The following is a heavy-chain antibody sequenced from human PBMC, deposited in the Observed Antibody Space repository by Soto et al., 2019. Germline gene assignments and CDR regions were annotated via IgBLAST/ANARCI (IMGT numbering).Heavy chain of an antibody. CDR3: AKAGIAIFGVVHY. Sequence: QVQLVESGGGVVQPGRSLRLSCAASGFTFSSYGMHWVRQAPGKGLEWVVVISYDGSNKYYADSVKGRFTISRDNSKNTLYLQMNSLRAEDTAVYYCAKAGIAIFGVVHYWGQGTLVTVSS. V-gene: IGHV3-30*18. J-gene: IGHJ4*02. CDR2: ISYDGSNK. CDR1: GFTFSSYG. D-gene: IGHD3-3*01.